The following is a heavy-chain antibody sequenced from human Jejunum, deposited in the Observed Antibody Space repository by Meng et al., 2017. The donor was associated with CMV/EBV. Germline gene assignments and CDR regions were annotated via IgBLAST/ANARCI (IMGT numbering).Heavy chain of an antibody. D-gene: IGHD6-6*01. CDR1: GASVSSGSYF. CDR2: IYYSGNT. CDR3: ARVVLYHYGMDV. V-gene: IGHV4-61*01. Sequence: VSGASVSSGSYFWSWIRQPPGKGLESIGYIYYSGNTNYNPSLKSRATISVDTSKNQFSLRLTSVTAADTAVYYCARVVLYHYGMDVWGHGTAVTVSS. J-gene: IGHJ6*02.